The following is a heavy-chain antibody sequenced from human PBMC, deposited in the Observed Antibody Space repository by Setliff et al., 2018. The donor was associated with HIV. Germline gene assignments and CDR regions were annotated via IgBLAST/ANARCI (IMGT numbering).Heavy chain of an antibody. CDR2: IYNSVST. CDR3: ARGVRGIVATTH. V-gene: IGHV4-30-4*01. D-gene: IGHD5-12*01. Sequence: NPSETLSLTCTVSGGSISSGDYYWSWIRQPPGKGLEWIGYIYNSVSTFYNPSLKSRITILVDTSRNQFSLKLNSVTAADTAVYYCARGVRGIVATTHWGQGALVTVS. CDR1: GGSISSGDYY. J-gene: IGHJ4*02.